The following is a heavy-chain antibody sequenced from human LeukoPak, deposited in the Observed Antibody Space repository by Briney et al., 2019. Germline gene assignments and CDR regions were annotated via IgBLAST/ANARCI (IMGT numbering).Heavy chain of an antibody. CDR3: AKLGPGKWMIVVVTFDY. D-gene: IGHD3-22*01. Sequence: GASLRLSCAASGFTFSSYAMRWARQAPGKGLESLSATSGSGGSTYYAASVKGRFTISRDNSKNTLYLQMNSLRAEDTAVYHCAKLGPGKWMIVVVTFDYWGQGTLVTVSS. J-gene: IGHJ4*02. CDR1: GFTFSSYA. V-gene: IGHV3-23*01. CDR2: TSGSGGST.